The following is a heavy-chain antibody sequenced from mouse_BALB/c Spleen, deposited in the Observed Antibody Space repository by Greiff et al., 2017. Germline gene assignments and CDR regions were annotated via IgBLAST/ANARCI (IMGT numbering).Heavy chain of an antibody. CDR1: GFAFSSYD. J-gene: IGHJ3*01. CDR2: ISSGGGST. CDR3: ARQGN. V-gene: IGHV5-12-1*01. Sequence: EVQLVESGGGLVKPGGSLKLSCAASGFAFSSYDMSWVRQTPEKRLEWVAYISSGGGSTYYPDTVKGRFTISRDNAKNTLYLQMSSLKSEDTAMYYCARQGNWGQGTLVTVSA.